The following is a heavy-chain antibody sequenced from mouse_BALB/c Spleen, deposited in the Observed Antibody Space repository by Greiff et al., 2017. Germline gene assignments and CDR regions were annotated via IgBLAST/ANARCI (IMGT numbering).Heavy chain of an antibody. V-gene: IGHV1-67*01. J-gene: IGHJ4*01. CDR3: ARCPYDYYAMDY. CDR1: GYTFTDYA. CDR2: ISIYYDNT. Sequence: QVQLKQSGPELVRPGESVKISCKGSGYTFTDYAMHWVKQSHAKSLEWIGVISIYYDNTNYNQKFKGKATMTVDKSSSTAYMELARLTSEDSAIYYCARCPYDYYAMDYWGQGTSVTVSS. D-gene: IGHD6-5*01.